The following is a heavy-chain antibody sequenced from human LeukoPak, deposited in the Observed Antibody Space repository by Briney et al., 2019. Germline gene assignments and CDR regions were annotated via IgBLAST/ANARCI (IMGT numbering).Heavy chain of an antibody. J-gene: IGHJ3*02. CDR1: GFTFSSYG. V-gene: IGHV3-30*02. CDR3: AKGTPIRSAFDI. CDR2: IWYDGSNK. D-gene: IGHD1-14*01. Sequence: GGSLRLSCAASGFTFSSYGMHWVRQAPGKGLEWVAVIWYDGSNKYYADSVKGRFTISRDNSKNTLYLQMNSLRAEDTAVYYCAKGTPIRSAFDIWGQGTMVTVSS.